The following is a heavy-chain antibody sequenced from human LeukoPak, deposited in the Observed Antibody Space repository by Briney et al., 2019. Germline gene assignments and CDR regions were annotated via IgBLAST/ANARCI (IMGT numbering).Heavy chain of an antibody. V-gene: IGHV3-20*04. J-gene: IGHJ4*02. CDR3: ARDRRGYYDSSGYYSQRPFDY. D-gene: IGHD3-22*01. CDR2: ISWNSGSI. CDR1: GFTFDDYG. Sequence: PGGSLRLSCAASGFTFDDYGMSWVRQAPGKGLEWVSGISWNSGSIGYADSVKGRFTISRDNAKNSLYLQMNSLRAEDTAVYYCARDRRGYYDSSGYYSQRPFDYWGQGTLVTVSS.